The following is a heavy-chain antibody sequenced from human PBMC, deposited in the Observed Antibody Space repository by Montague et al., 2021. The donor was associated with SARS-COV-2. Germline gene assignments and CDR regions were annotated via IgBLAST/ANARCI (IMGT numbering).Heavy chain of an antibody. CDR3: ARKGRGRSDLAY. CDR1: GDSISTDTW. D-gene: IGHD1-26*01. V-gene: IGHV4-4*02. Sequence: SETLSLTCVVSGDSISTDTWWTWVRLPPGKGLVWDGEIYYSGSTKYKPSLKSRVSTSVDKSWNQFSLRLTSVTAADTAIYYCARKGRGRSDLAYWGQGTLVTVSS. J-gene: IGHJ4*02. CDR2: IYYSGST.